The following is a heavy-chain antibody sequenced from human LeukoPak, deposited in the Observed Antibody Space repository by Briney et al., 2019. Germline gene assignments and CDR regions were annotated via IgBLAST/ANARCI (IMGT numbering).Heavy chain of an antibody. V-gene: IGHV3-66*01. J-gene: IGHJ6*02. CDR1: GFAVSSNY. CDR2: FYSGGTT. Sequence: GGSLRLSCVASGFAVSSNYMSWVRQPPGKGLEWVSVFYSGGTTYYVDSVKGRFTISRDNSKNTVSLQMNSLRAEDTAVYYCVXXXXXPVYGMDVWGQGTTVTVS. CDR3: VXXXXXPVYGMDV.